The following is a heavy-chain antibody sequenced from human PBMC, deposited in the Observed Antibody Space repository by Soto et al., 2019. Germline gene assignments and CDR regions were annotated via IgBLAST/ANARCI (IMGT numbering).Heavy chain of an antibody. CDR2: MNPNSGNT. D-gene: IGHD3-22*01. CDR1: GYTFTSYD. Sequence: QVQLVQSGAEVKKPGASVKVSCKASGYTFTSYDINWVRQATGQGLEWMGWMNPNSGNTGYAQKFQGRVTMTRNTSMSTAYLELSSLRSEDTAVYYCARGLWDGYYWGFDYWGQGTLVTVSS. J-gene: IGHJ4*02. V-gene: IGHV1-8*01. CDR3: ARGLWDGYYWGFDY.